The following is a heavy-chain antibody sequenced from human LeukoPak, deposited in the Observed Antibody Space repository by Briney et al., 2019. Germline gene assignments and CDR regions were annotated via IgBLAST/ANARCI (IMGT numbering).Heavy chain of an antibody. D-gene: IGHD1-1*01. CDR3: AGSTGTRGGCFDH. CDR1: GFTFSSYG. J-gene: IGHJ4*02. CDR2: IWYDGSNK. V-gene: IGHV3-33*01. Sequence: PGGSLRLSCAASGFTFSSYGMHWVRQAPGKGLEWVAVIWYDGSNKYYADSVKGRFAISRDNSKNTLYLQMNSLRAEDTAVYYCAGSTGTRGGCFDHWGQGTLVTVSS.